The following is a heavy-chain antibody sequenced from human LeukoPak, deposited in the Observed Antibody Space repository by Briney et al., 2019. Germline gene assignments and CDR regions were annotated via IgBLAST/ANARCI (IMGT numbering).Heavy chain of an antibody. CDR1: GLSFCTYE. Sequence: GGSLRLSCAASGLSFCTYEMNWVRQAPGEGLEWVSYISGSGSTIFYADSVKGRFTMSRDNAKNSLSLQMNSLRAEDTAVYYCARGRGMEAATYAMDVWGQGTTVTVSS. CDR2: ISGSGSTI. J-gene: IGHJ6*02. V-gene: IGHV3-48*03. CDR3: ARGRGMEAATYAMDV. D-gene: IGHD3-16*01.